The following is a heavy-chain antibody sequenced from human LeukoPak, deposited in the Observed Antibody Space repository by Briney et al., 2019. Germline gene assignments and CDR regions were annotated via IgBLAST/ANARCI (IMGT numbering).Heavy chain of an antibody. Sequence: AGGSLRLSCAASGFTFSSYAMSWVRQAPGKGLEWVSAISGSGGSTYHADSVKGRFTISRDNSKNTLYLQMNSLRAEDTAVYYCAKDGYSSSWYNPLYYYYGMDVWGQGTTVTVSS. CDR1: GFTFSSYA. J-gene: IGHJ6*02. V-gene: IGHV3-23*01. D-gene: IGHD6-13*01. CDR3: AKDGYSSSWYNPLYYYYGMDV. CDR2: ISGSGGST.